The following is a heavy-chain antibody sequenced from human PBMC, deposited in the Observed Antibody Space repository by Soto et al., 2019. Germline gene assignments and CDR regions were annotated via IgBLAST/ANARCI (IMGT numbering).Heavy chain of an antibody. V-gene: IGHV3-74*01. CDR2: INSDGTTT. Sequence: GGSLRLSCGGSGFTFRGYWMHWVRQSPGKGLVWVSRINSDGTTTAYADSVKGRFTISRDNSKNTLFLQMTSLRADDTAVYYCTHCRGESCHGGYFGMDVWGQGTTVTVSS. D-gene: IGHD2-15*01. CDR3: THCRGESCHGGYFGMDV. CDR1: GFTFRGYW. J-gene: IGHJ6*02.